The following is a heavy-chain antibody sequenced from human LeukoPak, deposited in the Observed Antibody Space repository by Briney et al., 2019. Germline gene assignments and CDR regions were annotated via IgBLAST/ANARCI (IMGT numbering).Heavy chain of an antibody. CDR3: AREDSSGYLGY. J-gene: IGHJ4*02. V-gene: IGHV4-59*12. CDR1: GGSISSYY. D-gene: IGHD3-22*01. CDR2: IYYSGST. Sequence: SETLSLTCTVSGGSISSYYWSWIRQPPGKGLEWIGYIYYSGSTNYNPSLQSRVTISVDTSKNQFSLKLSSVTAADTAVYYCAREDSSGYLGYWGQGTLVTVSS.